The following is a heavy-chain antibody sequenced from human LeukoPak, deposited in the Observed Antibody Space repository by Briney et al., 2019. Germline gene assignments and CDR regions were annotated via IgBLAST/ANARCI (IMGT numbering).Heavy chain of an antibody. Sequence: GASVKVSCKASGYTFTGYYMHWVRQAPGQGLEWMGWINPNSGGTNYAQKFQGRVTITADESTSTAYMELSSLRSEDTAVYYCARGKYSSGSYGRDYWGQGTLVTVSS. CDR1: GYTFTGYY. J-gene: IGHJ4*02. V-gene: IGHV1-2*02. CDR3: ARGKYSSGSYGRDY. D-gene: IGHD6-19*01. CDR2: INPNSGGT.